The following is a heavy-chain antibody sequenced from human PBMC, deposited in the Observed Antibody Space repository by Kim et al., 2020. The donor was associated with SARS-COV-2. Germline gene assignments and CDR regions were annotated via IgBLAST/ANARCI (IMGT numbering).Heavy chain of an antibody. CDR2: INHSGST. Sequence: SETLSLTCAVSGGSLFRNYWTWIRQPPGKGLEWIGEINHSGSTKFYDPSLESRVTMSVDTSRNQFSLTLTSVTAADTAVYYCARFPFYYDGFDYWGQGNLVTVSS. CDR1: GGSLFRNY. V-gene: IGHV4-34*01. CDR3: ARFPFYYDGFDY. D-gene: IGHD3-10*01. J-gene: IGHJ4*02.